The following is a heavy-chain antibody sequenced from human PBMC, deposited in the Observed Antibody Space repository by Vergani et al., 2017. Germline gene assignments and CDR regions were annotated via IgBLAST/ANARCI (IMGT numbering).Heavy chain of an antibody. V-gene: IGHV3-30*04. D-gene: IGHD3-22*01. CDR2: ISYDGSNK. J-gene: IGHJ4*02. CDR1: GFTFSSSA. Sequence: QVQLVESGGGVVQPGRSLRLSCAASGFTFSSSAMHCVRQAPGKGLEWVAVISYDGSNKYYADSVKGRFTISRDNSKNTLYLQMNSLRAEDTAVYYCARDRDDYYDSSGFLWGQGTLVTVSS. CDR3: ARDRDDYYDSSGFL.